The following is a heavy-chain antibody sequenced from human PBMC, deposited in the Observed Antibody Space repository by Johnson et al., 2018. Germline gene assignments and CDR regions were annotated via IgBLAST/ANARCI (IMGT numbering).Heavy chain of an antibody. CDR3: ARGSNTGYYFGVDV. V-gene: IGHV3-73*02. J-gene: IGHJ6*02. Sequence: EVQLVETGGGLVQPGGSLKLSCAASGFTFSGSTIHWVRQASGIGLEWVGRIRSKANNYATAFAASLKGRVSMSRDDSKKTAYLQMNSLKTEDTAVYYCARGSNTGYYFGVDVWGQGTTVTVSS. CDR2: IRSKANNYAT. CDR1: GFTFSGST. D-gene: IGHD1/OR15-1a*01.